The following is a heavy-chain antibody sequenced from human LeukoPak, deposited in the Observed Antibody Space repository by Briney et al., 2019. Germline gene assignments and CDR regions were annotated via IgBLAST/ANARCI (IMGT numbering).Heavy chain of an antibody. CDR3: ARSPRAAPRSYFDY. D-gene: IGHD1-14*01. J-gene: IGHJ4*02. CDR2: INHSGST. V-gene: IGHV4-34*01. Sequence: PSETLSLTCAVYGGSFSGYYWSWIRQPPGKGLEWIGEINHSGSTNYNPSLKSRVTISVDTSKNQFSLKLSSVTAADTAVYYCARSPRAAPRSYFDYWGQGTLVTVSS. CDR1: GGSFSGYY.